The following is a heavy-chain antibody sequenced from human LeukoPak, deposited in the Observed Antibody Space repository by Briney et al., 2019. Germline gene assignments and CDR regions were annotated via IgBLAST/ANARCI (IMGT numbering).Heavy chain of an antibody. CDR2: IWYDGSNK. CDR1: GFTFSSYG. D-gene: IGHD3-22*01. CDR3: AKPYDSTYYYYYYGMDV. Sequence: PGRSLRLSCAASGFTFSSYGMHWVRQAPGKGLEWVAVIWYDGSNKYYADSVKGRFTISRDNSKNTLYLQMDSLRAEDTAVYYCAKPYDSTYYYYYYGMDVWGQGTTVTVSS. V-gene: IGHV3-33*06. J-gene: IGHJ6*02.